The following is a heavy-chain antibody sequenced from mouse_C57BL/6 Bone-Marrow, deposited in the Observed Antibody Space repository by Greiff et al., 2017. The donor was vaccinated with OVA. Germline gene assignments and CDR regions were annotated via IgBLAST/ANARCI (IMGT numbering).Heavy chain of an antibody. V-gene: IGHV14-4*01. CDR2: IDPENGDT. CDR3: TTIAGLLLRSY. CDR1: GFNIKDDY. Sequence: VQLQQSGAELVRPGASVKLSCTASGFNIKDDYMHWVKQRPEQGLEWIGWIDPENGDTEYASKFQGKATITADTSSNTAYLQISSLTSEDTAVYYCTTIAGLLLRSYWGQGTSVTVSS. J-gene: IGHJ4*01. D-gene: IGHD1-1*01.